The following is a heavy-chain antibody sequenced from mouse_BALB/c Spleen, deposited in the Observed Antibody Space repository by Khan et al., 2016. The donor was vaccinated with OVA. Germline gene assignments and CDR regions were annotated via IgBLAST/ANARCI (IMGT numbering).Heavy chain of an antibody. Sequence: VQLQQSGAELVKPGASVKLSCTASGFNIKDTYMHWVKQRPEQGLEWIGRIDPANGNTKYDPKFQGKATITADTSSNTAYLQLSSLTSEDTAGYCCARGLYDGYSGLDYWGQGTTLTVSS. V-gene: IGHV14-3*02. CDR3: ARGLYDGYSGLDY. D-gene: IGHD2-3*01. J-gene: IGHJ2*01. CDR1: GFNIKDTY. CDR2: IDPANGNT.